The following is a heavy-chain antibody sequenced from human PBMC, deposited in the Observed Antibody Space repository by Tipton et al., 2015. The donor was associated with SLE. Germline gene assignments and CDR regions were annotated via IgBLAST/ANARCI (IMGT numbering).Heavy chain of an antibody. V-gene: IGHV4-4*07. J-gene: IGHJ4*02. D-gene: IGHD3-10*01. Sequence: TLSLTCTVSGGSISSYYWSWIRQPAGKGLEWIGRIYTSGSTNYNPSLKSRVTMSVDTSKNQFSLKLSSVTAADTAVYYCARSRYGSGSLNYFDYWGQGTLVTVSS. CDR1: GGSISSYY. CDR3: ARSRYGSGSLNYFDY. CDR2: IYTSGST.